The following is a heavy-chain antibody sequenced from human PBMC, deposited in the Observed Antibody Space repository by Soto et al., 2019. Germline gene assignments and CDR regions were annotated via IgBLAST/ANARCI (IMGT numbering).Heavy chain of an antibody. CDR2: IYYSGCT. Sequence: SETLSLTCTVSGGSISSYYWSWIRQPPGKGLYWIGFIYYSGCTNYNPSLKSRVTISVDTSKNQFSLKLSSVTAADTAVYYCAREGVEMATIRAFDYWGQGTLVTVSS. J-gene: IGHJ4*02. D-gene: IGHD5-12*01. CDR3: AREGVEMATIRAFDY. CDR1: GGSISSYY. V-gene: IGHV4-59*01.